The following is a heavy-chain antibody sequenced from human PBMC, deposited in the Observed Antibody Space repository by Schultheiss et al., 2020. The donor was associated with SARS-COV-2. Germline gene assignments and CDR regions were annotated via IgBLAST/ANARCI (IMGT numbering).Heavy chain of an antibody. CDR2: IYHSGST. V-gene: IGHV4-59*12. D-gene: IGHD2-2*01. CDR1: GDSISSYY. J-gene: IGHJ6*03. Sequence: SETLSLTCTVSGDSISSYYWSWIRQPPGKGLEWIGYIYHSGSTYYNPSLKSRVTISVDTSKNQFSLKLSSVTAADTAVYYCARGWHCSSTSCPPAMDVWGKGTTVTVSS. CDR3: ARGWHCSSTSCPPAMDV.